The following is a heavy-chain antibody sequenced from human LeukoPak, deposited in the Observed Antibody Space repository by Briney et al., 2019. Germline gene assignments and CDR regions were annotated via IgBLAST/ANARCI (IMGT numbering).Heavy chain of an antibody. J-gene: IGHJ4*02. D-gene: IGHD3-9*01. V-gene: IGHV4-30-4*08. CDR1: GGSISSGDYY. CDR3: ARWHHWFYYFDY. Sequence: SQTLSLTCSVSGGSISSGDYYWSWVRQPPGRGLKWIGYIYYSGTTYYSPSLKSRLTISVDTSKNQFSLKLSSVTAADTAVYYCARWHHWFYYFDYWGQGTLVTVSS. CDR2: IYYSGTT.